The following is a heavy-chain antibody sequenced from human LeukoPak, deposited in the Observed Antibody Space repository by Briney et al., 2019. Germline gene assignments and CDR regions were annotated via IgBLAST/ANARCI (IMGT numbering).Heavy chain of an antibody. CDR3: ARPLAGGSSWYWRAFDI. CDR2: MNPNSGNT. Sequence: ASVKVSCKASGYTFTSYDINWVRQATGQGLEWMGGMNPNSGNTGYAKKFQGRVTITRNTSISTAYMELSSLRSEDTAVYYCARPLAGGSSWYWRAFDIWGQGTMVTVSS. D-gene: IGHD6-13*01. V-gene: IGHV1-8*03. J-gene: IGHJ3*02. CDR1: GYTFTSYD.